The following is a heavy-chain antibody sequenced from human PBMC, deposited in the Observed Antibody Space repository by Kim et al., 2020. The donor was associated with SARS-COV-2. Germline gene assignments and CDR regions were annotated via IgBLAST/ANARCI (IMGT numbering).Heavy chain of an antibody. V-gene: IGHV4-34*01. Sequence: SETLSLTCAVYGGSFSGYYWSWIRQPPGKGLEWIGEINHSGSTNYNPSLKSRVTISVDTSKNQFSLKLSSVTAADTAVYYCARGAKGELLYAFDIWGQGTMVTVSS. CDR2: INHSGST. D-gene: IGHD1-26*01. J-gene: IGHJ3*02. CDR1: GGSFSGYY. CDR3: ARGAKGELLYAFDI.